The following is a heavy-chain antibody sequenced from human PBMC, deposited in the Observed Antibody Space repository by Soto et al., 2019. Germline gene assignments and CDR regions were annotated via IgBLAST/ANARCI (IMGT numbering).Heavy chain of an antibody. V-gene: IGHV5-51*01. CDR1: GYSFTSYW. D-gene: IGHD3-3*01. CDR3: SRNQSPMTIFGVVIPLAFDI. CDR2: IFPGDSDT. J-gene: IGHJ3*02. Sequence: GESLKISCKGSGYSFTSYWIGWVRQMPGKGLEWLGIIFPGDSDTRYSSSFQGQVTISADKSISTAYLQWSSLKASDTAMYYCSRNQSPMTIFGVVIPLAFDIWGQGTMVTVSS.